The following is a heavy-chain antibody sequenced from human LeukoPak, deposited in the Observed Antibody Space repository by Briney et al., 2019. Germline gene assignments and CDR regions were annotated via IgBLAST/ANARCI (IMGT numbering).Heavy chain of an antibody. Sequence: GGSLRLSCAASGFTISSYGMHWVRQAPGKGLEWVAVIWYDGSNKYYADSVKGRFTISRDNSKNTLYLQMNSLRAEDKAVYYCASTGYCSGGSCPFDYWGQGTLVTVSS. J-gene: IGHJ4*02. V-gene: IGHV3-33*01. CDR1: GFTISSYG. CDR3: ASTGYCSGGSCPFDY. CDR2: IWYDGSNK. D-gene: IGHD2-15*01.